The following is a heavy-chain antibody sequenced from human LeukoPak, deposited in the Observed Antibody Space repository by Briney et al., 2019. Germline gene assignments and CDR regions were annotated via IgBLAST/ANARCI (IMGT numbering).Heavy chain of an antibody. CDR2: IYPGDSDT. J-gene: IGHJ4*02. Sequence: GESLKISCKGSGYSFTSYWIGWVRQMPGKGLEWMGIIYPGDSDTRYSPSFQGQVTISADKSISTAYLQWSSLKASDTAMYYCARRGLAGRYNWNDPLDYWGQGTLGTVSS. CDR3: ARRGLAGRYNWNDPLDY. CDR1: GYSFTSYW. V-gene: IGHV5-51*01. D-gene: IGHD1-1*01.